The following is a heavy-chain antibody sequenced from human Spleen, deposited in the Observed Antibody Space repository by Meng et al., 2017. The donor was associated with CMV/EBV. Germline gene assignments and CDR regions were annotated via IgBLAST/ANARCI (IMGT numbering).Heavy chain of an antibody. V-gene: IGHV3-7*01. CDR1: GFTFSSYW. J-gene: IGHJ6*02. CDR3: ARDPAGAVAGTYYYYGMDV. D-gene: IGHD6-19*01. CDR2: IKQDGSNK. Sequence: GGSLRLSCAASGFTFSSYWMSWVRQAPGKGLEWVANIKQDGSNKYYADSVKGRFTISRDNSKNTLYLQMNSLRAEDTAVYYCARDPAGAVAGTYYYYGMDVWGQGTTVTVSS.